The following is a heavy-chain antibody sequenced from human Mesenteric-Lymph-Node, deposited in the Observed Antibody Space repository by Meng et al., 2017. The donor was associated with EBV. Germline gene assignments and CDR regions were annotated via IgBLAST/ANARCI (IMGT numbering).Heavy chain of an antibody. CDR3: ARGKGNREGTNDEWVDP. Sequence: QVQLQESGPGLVKPSETLSLTCTVSGGSLNSGGFYWSWIRQPPGRGLEWIGYVYYSGSTDYNPSLKSRVTISLDTSMKHFSLMLNSVTAADTAIYYCARGKGNREGTNDEWVDPWGQGILVTVSS. J-gene: IGHJ5*02. D-gene: IGHD5-24*01. V-gene: IGHV4-61*08. CDR2: VYYSGST. CDR1: GGSLNSGGFY.